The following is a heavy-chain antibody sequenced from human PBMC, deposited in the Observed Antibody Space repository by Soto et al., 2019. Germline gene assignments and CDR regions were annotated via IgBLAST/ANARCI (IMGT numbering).Heavy chain of an antibody. CDR2: INSDGSST. V-gene: IGHV3-74*01. Sequence: HPSETLRLSCAASGFTFSSYWMHWVRQAPGKGLVWVSRINSDGSSTSYADSVKGRFTISRDNDKNTLYLQMNSLRAEDTAVYYCARGPGYYDSSGHSDYWGQGTLVTVSS. J-gene: IGHJ4*02. CDR1: GFTFSSYW. D-gene: IGHD3-22*01. CDR3: ARGPGYYDSSGHSDY.